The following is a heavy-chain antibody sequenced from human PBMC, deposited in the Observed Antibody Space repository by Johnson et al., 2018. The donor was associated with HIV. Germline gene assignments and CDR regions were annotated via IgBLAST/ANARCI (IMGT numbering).Heavy chain of an antibody. J-gene: IGHJ3*02. D-gene: IGHD6-13*01. Sequence: VPPVESGGGLIQPGGSLRLSCAASGFTVSSNYMGWVRQAPGKGLAWVSVIYSCGSTYYADSVKGRFTISRDNSKNTLYLQMNSLRAGDTAVYYCARGKGAAAAEAFDIWGQGTMVTVSS. CDR1: GFTVSSNY. CDR2: IYSCGST. V-gene: IGHV3-66*03. CDR3: ARGKGAAAAEAFDI.